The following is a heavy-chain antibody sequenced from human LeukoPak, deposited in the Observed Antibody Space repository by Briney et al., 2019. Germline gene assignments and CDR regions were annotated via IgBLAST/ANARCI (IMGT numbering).Heavy chain of an antibody. CDR1: GGTFTSYY. V-gene: IGHV1-46*01. J-gene: IGHJ4*02. CDR3: ARDFAGPFEFDY. CDR2: ISPSGGST. D-gene: IGHD2-21*01. Sequence: ASVKVSCKASGGTFTSYYMHWVRQAPGQGLEWMGIISPSGGSTSYAQKLQGRVTMTTDTSTSTAYMELRSLRSDDTAVYYCARDFAGPFEFDYWGQGTLVTVSS.